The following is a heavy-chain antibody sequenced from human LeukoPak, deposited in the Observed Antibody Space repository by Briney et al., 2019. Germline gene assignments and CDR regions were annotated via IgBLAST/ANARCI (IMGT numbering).Heavy chain of an antibody. CDR1: GFTFSTYS. Sequence: GGSLRLSCAASGFTFSTYSMHWVRQAPGKGLEWVAVMSYDGSNIYYADSVKGRFTISRDNPKNTLYLQMNSLRAEDTAVYYCARGKWGLFYYMDVWGKGTKVTVSS. CDR3: ARGKWGLFYYMDV. V-gene: IGHV3-30-3*01. CDR2: MSYDGSNI. J-gene: IGHJ6*03. D-gene: IGHD1-26*01.